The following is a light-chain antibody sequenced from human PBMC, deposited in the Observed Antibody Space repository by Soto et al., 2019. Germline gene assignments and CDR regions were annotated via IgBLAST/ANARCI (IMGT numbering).Light chain of an antibody. Sequence: DILMTHSPATLSVSLGERATLSCRANQNIISNLAWYQQKPGQANRLIIYGAYTRATGVTARFSGSGSGTEFTLTISSLQSEDFEVYYCKKYNNWPITGGQGTRREIK. CDR1: QNIISN. CDR2: GAY. J-gene: IGKJ5*01. V-gene: IGKV3-15*01. CDR3: KKYNNWPIT.